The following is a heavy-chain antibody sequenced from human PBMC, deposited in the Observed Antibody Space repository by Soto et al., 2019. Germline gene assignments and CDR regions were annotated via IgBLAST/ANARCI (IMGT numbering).Heavy chain of an antibody. CDR3: AGVDXAMVPRLVHYYYYGMDV. CDR1: GGTFSSYA. Sequence: ASVKVSCKASGGTFSSYAISWVRQAPGQGLEWMGGIIPIFGTANYAQKFQGRVTITADESTSTAYMELSSLRSEDTAVYYCAGVDXAMVPRLVHYYYYGMDVWGQGTTVTVSS. J-gene: IGHJ6*02. CDR2: IIPIFGTA. D-gene: IGHD5-18*01. V-gene: IGHV1-69*13.